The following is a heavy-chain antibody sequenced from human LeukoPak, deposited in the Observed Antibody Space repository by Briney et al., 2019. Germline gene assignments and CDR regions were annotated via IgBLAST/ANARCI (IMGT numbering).Heavy chain of an antibody. CDR3: ANCQIKANWGFYYYYGMDV. V-gene: IGHV3-23*01. J-gene: IGHJ6*04. CDR1: GFTFSIYG. D-gene: IGHD7-27*01. CDR2: ISGSGGGGST. Sequence: PGGSLRLSCAASGFTFSIYGMSWVRQAPGKGLEWVSGISGSGGGGSTYYADSVKGRFTISRDNSKNTLYLQMNSLRAEDTAVYYCANCQIKANWGFYYYYGMDVWGKGTTVTVSS.